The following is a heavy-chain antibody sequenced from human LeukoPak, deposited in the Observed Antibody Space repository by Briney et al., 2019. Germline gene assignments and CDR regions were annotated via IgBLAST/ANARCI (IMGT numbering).Heavy chain of an antibody. Sequence: KPGGSLRLSCAASGFTFSDYYMSWIRQAPGKGLEWVSYISSSGSTIYYADSVKGRFTISRDNAKNSLYLQMNSLRAEDTAVYYCARDRLSAPALWFGREDAFDIWGQGTMVTVSS. CDR2: ISSSGSTI. CDR3: ARDRLSAPALWFGREDAFDI. J-gene: IGHJ3*02. D-gene: IGHD3-10*01. V-gene: IGHV3-11*04. CDR1: GFTFSDYY.